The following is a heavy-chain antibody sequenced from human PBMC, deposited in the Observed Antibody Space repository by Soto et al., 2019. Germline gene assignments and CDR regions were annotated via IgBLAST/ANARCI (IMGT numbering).Heavy chain of an antibody. CDR3: ANLEHNSGGILDY. V-gene: IGHV3-23*01. J-gene: IGHJ4*02. D-gene: IGHD3-10*01. Sequence: VQLLESGGGLVQPGESLRLSCAASGFSFGTFAMSWVRQAPEKGLEWVSTIFGGGDSTYYAASVKDRFTITRDNSKSTLFLQMNSLKAEDTAVYYCANLEHNSGGILDYWGQGTLVTVS. CDR1: GFSFGTFA. CDR2: IFGGGDST.